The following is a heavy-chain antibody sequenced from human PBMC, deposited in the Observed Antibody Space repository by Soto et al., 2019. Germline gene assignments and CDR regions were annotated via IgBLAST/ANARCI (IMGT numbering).Heavy chain of an antibody. CDR2: VSFDGSNK. V-gene: IGHV3-30-3*01. CDR3: ARDQTGITTTGGGRIDP. CDR1: GFTFSTHA. Sequence: QVQLVESGGGVVQPGRSLRLSCAASGFTFSTHAMHWVRQAPGKGLECVAIVSFDGSNKYYADSVKGRFTISRDNSKNPLYLQMSGLTPEGTAVYYCARDQTGITTTGGGRIDPWGQGTLVTVSS. J-gene: IGHJ5*02. D-gene: IGHD1-20*01.